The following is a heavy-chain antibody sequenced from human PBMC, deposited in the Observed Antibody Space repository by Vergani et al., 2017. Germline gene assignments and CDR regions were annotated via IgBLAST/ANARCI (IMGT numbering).Heavy chain of an antibody. Sequence: QITLKESGPTLVKPTQTLTLTCTFPGFSLTTRGVAVGWIRQPPGKALEWLAIVFWDDDKSNSPSLRNRVTNTRDTSRNQVVLTMTNIDPVDPATYFCTRRPECSVGHCYDDYWGQGTLVTVSS. CDR2: VFWDDDK. V-gene: IGHV2-5*02. J-gene: IGHJ4*02. D-gene: IGHD2-15*01. CDR1: GFSLTTRGVA. CDR3: TRRPECSVGHCYDDY.